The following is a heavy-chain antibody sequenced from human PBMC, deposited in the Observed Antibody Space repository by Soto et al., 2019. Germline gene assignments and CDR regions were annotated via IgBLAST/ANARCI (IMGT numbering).Heavy chain of an antibody. CDR1: GFTFSSYA. D-gene: IGHD2-2*01. Sequence: GGSLRLSCAASGFTFSSYAMSWVRQAPGKGLEWVSAISGSGGSTYYAVSVKGRFTISRDNSKNTLFLQMNSLRAEDTAVYYCAKRYCSSTSCYDYYYYYMDVWGKGTTVTVSS. CDR2: ISGSGGST. J-gene: IGHJ6*03. CDR3: AKRYCSSTSCYDYYYYYMDV. V-gene: IGHV3-23*01.